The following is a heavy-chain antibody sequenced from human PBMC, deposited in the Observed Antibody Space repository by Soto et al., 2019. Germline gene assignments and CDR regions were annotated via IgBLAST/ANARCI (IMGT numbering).Heavy chain of an antibody. CDR2: IYYSGST. V-gene: IGHV4-59*01. CDR1: GGSISSYY. D-gene: IGHD1-26*01. J-gene: IGHJ4*02. Sequence: SETLSLTCTVSGGSISSYYWSWIRQPPGKGLEWIGYIYYSGSTNYNPSLKSRVTISVDTSKNQFSLKLSSVTAADTAVYYCARGEGIVGATTDYWGQGTLVTVSS. CDR3: ARGEGIVGATTDY.